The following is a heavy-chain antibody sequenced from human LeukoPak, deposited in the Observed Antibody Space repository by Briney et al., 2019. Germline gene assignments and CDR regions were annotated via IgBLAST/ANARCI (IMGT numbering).Heavy chain of an antibody. Sequence: SETLSLTCTVSVDSISSRSHYWAWFRESPGKGLEWIGSIFYTGSRYYNPSLESRVTMSLDTSKNQISLKLTSVTAADTAVYYFARKTWFWYFDSWGQGTLVTVSS. V-gene: IGHV4-39*01. CDR3: ARKTWFWYFDS. J-gene: IGHJ4*02. D-gene: IGHD3-10*01. CDR2: IFYTGSR. CDR1: VDSISSRSHY.